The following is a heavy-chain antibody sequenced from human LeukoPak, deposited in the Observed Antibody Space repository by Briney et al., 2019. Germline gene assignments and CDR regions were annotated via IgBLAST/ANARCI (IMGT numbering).Heavy chain of an antibody. CDR1: GFTFSSYG. CDR3: GKVIHESGSYFHRPSFDY. Sequence: GGSLRLSCAASGFTFSSYGMHWVRQAPGKGLEWVAVMSYDGSNKYYADSVKGRFTVSRDNSENTLYLQMNSLRAEDTAVYYCGKVIHESGSYFHRPSFDYWGQGTLVTVSS. J-gene: IGHJ4*02. D-gene: IGHD3-10*01. CDR2: MSYDGSNK. V-gene: IGHV3-30*18.